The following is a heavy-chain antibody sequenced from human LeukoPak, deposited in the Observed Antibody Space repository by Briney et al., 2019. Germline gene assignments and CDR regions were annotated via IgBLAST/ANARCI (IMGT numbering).Heavy chain of an antibody. CDR1: GYSISSGYY. Sequence: SETLSLTCTVSGYSISSGYYWGWIRQPPGKGLEWIGSIYHSGSTYYNPSLKSRVTISVDTSKNQFSLKLSSVTAADTAVYYCARPGSFYLSQFDYWGQGTLVTVSS. CDR2: IYHSGST. J-gene: IGHJ4*02. D-gene: IGHD3-10*01. CDR3: ARPGSFYLSQFDY. V-gene: IGHV4-38-2*02.